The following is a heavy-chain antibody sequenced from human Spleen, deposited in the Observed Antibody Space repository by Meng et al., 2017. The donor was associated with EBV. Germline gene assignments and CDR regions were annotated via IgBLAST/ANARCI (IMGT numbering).Heavy chain of an antibody. V-gene: IGHV4-61*01. CDR3: ARQYYYDSNWWLDP. J-gene: IGHJ5*02. D-gene: IGHD3-22*01. CDR2: IHYDGST. Sequence: QVQRQGSGPGLVKPSGTLSLTCTVSGGYVSSGSYYWSWIRQPPGKGLEWIGYIHYDGSTNYKSSLKSRVTMSVDTSKNQFSLKMSSVTAADTAVYYCARQYYYDSNWWLDPWGQGTLVTVSS. CDR1: GGYVSSGSYY.